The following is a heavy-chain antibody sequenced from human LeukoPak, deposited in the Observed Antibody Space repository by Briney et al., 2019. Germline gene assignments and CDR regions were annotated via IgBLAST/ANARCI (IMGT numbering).Heavy chain of an antibody. V-gene: IGHV2-5*01. CDR2: IYWNDDK. CDR3: AHLGRDYYDSSGYVHY. CDR1: GFSLSTSGVG. J-gene: IGHJ4*02. Sequence: GSGPTLVKPTQTLTLTCTFSGFSLSTSGVGVGWIRQPPGKALEWLALIYWNDDKRYSPSLKSRLTITKDTSKNQVVLTMTNMDPVDTATYYCAHLGRDYYDSSGYVHYWGQGTLVTVSS. D-gene: IGHD3-22*01.